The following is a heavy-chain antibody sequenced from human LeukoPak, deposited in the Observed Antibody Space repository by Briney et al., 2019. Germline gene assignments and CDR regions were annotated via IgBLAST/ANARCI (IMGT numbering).Heavy chain of an antibody. Sequence: SETLSLTCAVYGGSFSGYYWSWIRQPPGKGLEWIGEINHSGSTNYNPSLKSRVTISVDTSKNQFSLKLSSVTAADTAVYYCARGANRGGSGSYRVNWGQGTLVTVSS. J-gene: IGHJ4*02. CDR3: ARGANRGGSGSYRVN. V-gene: IGHV4-34*01. CDR1: GGSFSGYY. D-gene: IGHD3-10*01. CDR2: INHSGST.